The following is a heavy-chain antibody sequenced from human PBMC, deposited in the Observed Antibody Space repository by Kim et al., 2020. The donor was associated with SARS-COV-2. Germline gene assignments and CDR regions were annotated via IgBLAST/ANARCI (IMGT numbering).Heavy chain of an antibody. Sequence: GGSLRLSCTASGFTFRSYSMNWVRQAPGKGLEWISFISSSSGSMTTFYADSVKGRFTIASDNDRNSLYLQMNSLRDEATSVYYCARREWDTYGLDVWG. J-gene: IGHJ6*02. CDR3: ARREWDTYGLDV. D-gene: IGHD1-26*01. CDR2: ISSSSGSMTT. V-gene: IGHV3-48*02. CDR1: GFTFRSYS.